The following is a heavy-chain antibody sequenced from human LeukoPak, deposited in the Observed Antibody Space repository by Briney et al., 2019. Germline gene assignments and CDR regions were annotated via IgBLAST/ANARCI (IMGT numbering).Heavy chain of an antibody. CDR3: ARGSSAGASLRHDY. D-gene: IGHD1-26*01. CDR1: GFTFSSYW. V-gene: IGHV3-7*01. CDR2: IKQDGSEE. J-gene: IGHJ4*02. Sequence: PGGSLRLSCAASGFTFSSYWMSWVRQAPGKGLEWVANIKQDGSEENFVDSVKGRFTISRDNAKKSLYLQMNSLRAEDTAVYYSARGSSAGASLRHDYWGQGTLVTVSS.